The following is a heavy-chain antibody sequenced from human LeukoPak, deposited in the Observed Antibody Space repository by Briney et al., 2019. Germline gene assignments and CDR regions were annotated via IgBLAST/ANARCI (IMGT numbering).Heavy chain of an antibody. V-gene: IGHV3-53*01. J-gene: IGHJ4*02. CDR3: AKDMSTMTTHPKFFFDS. D-gene: IGHD4-17*01. CDR2: VYSDGGA. CDR1: GFTFSSSC. Sequence: PGGSLRLSCAASGFTFSSSCMSWVRQAPGKGLEWVSVVYSDGGAKYADSVKGRFTISRDNSKNMLYLQMNSLRAEDTAVYYCAKDMSTMTTHPKFFFDSWGQGTLVTVSS.